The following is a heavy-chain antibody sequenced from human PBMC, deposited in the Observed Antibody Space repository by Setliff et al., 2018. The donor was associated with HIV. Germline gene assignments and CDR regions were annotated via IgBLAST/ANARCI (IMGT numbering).Heavy chain of an antibody. Sequence: SETLSLTCAVSGGSISSGGYCWTWIRQLPGRGLQWIGYICHSGNTYYNPFLWSRASISMDKPRNYFSLEMASMTAADTAVYFCVRNHEWALGTWGQGLLVTVSS. D-gene: IGHD1-26*01. V-gene: IGHV4-30-2*01. CDR1: GGSISSGGYC. J-gene: IGHJ5*02. CDR3: VRNHEWALGT. CDR2: ICHSGNT.